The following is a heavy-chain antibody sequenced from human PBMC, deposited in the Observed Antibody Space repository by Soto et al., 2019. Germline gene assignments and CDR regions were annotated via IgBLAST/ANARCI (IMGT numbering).Heavy chain of an antibody. J-gene: IGHJ4*02. CDR1: GDSVSSNSAA. D-gene: IGHD5-12*01. V-gene: IGHV6-1*01. Sequence: SQTLSLTCAISGDSVSSNSAAWNWIRQSPSRGLEWLGRTYYRSKWYNDYAVSVKSRITINPDTSKNQFSLQLNSVTPEDTAVYYFARVPGAYRIVSTTNVTYGGKGTLVNVSA. CDR3: ARVPGAYRIVSTTNVTY. CDR2: TYYRSKWYN.